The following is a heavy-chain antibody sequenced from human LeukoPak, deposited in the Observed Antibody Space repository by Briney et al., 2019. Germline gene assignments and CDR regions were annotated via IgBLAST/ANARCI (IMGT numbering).Heavy chain of an antibody. Sequence: PGGSLRLSCAASGFTFSSYSMNWVRQAPGKGLEWISYISSSSGTIYYADSVKGRFTISRDNAKNSLYLQMNSLREEDTAVYYCARYLWFGSSQRFDYWGQGTLVTVSS. V-gene: IGHV3-48*02. CDR2: ISSSSGTI. CDR1: GFTFSSYS. J-gene: IGHJ4*02. D-gene: IGHD3-10*01. CDR3: ARYLWFGSSQRFDY.